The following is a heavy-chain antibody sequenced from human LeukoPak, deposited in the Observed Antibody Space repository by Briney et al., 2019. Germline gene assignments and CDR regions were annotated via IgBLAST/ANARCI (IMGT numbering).Heavy chain of an antibody. CDR3: ARGISSGWYGAFDI. CDR2: ICTSGST. Sequence: SETLSLTCTVSGGSISSYYWSWIRQPAGKGLEWIGRICTSGSTNYNPSLKSRVTMSVDTSKNQFSLKLSSVTAADTAVYYCARGISSGWYGAFDIWGQGTMVTVSS. J-gene: IGHJ3*02. CDR1: GGSISSYY. D-gene: IGHD6-19*01. V-gene: IGHV4-4*07.